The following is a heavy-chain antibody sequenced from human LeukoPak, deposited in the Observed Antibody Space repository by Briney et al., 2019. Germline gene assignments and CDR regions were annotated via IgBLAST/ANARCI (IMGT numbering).Heavy chain of an antibody. D-gene: IGHD3-16*01. CDR1: EFIVGDHA. V-gene: IGHV3-49*04. CDR2: IRSRAYGGTT. J-gene: IGHJ6*02. CDR3: ARGPILLWIHNGMDV. Sequence: PGGSLRLSCTASEFIVGDHAMSWVRQAPGKGLECEGFIRSRAYGGTTEYATSVRGRFTISRDDSGGIAYLQMNSLNTEDTGVYYCARGPILLWIHNGMDVWGQGTTVIVSS.